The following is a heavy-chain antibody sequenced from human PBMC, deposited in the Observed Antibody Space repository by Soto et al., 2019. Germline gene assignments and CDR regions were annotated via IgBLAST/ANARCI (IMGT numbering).Heavy chain of an antibody. D-gene: IGHD5-12*01. CDR2: INTANDDT. CDR1: GYTFSSSP. CDR3: ARDEGVASGN. Sequence: QVQLVQSGAEVKKPGASVKVSCRASGYTFSSSPLHWVRQAPGQRPEWMGWINTANDDTKYSQKFQDGVTLTRDTSASTAYMEVSSLTPEDTAVYYCARDEGVASGNWGQGTLVTVSS. J-gene: IGHJ4*02. V-gene: IGHV1-3*04.